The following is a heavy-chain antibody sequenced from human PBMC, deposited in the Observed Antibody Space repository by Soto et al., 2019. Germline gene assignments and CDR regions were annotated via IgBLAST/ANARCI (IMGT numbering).Heavy chain of an antibody. CDR1: GGSISSYY. D-gene: IGHD3-22*01. V-gene: IGHV4-59*08. J-gene: IGHJ5*02. Sequence: QVQLQESGPGLVKPSETLSLSCTVPGGSISSYYWSWIRQPPGKGLEWLGYIYYNGRTSYNTSLKSRATISLDTSKNSFSLKLGSVTAADAAVYYSARHVGDDSNGYYRDWFDPWGQGPLDTVSS. CDR2: IYYNGRT. CDR3: ARHVGDDSNGYYRDWFDP.